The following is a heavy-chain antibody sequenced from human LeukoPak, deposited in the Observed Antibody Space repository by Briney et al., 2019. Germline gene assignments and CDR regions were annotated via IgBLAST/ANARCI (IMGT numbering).Heavy chain of an antibody. CDR1: GGSISSYY. D-gene: IGHD3-3*01. J-gene: IGHJ5*02. CDR2: IYTSGST. Sequence: PSETLSLTCTVSGGSISSYYWSWIRQPAGKGLEWIGRIYTSGSTNYNPSLKSRVTMSVDTSKNQFSLKLSSVTAADTAVYYCARGSITIFGVDVNWFDPWGQGTLVTVSS. CDR3: ARGSITIFGVDVNWFDP. V-gene: IGHV4-4*07.